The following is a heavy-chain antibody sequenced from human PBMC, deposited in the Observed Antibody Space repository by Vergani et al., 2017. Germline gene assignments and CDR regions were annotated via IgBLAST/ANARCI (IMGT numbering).Heavy chain of an antibody. CDR3: ARGLGPRGGYSSSWYLGVYYYYGMDV. J-gene: IGHJ6*02. D-gene: IGHD6-13*01. Sequence: VQLLQSGGGVIQPGGSVRLSCAASGFTFSACPMTWVRQAPGKGLEWIGEINHSGSTNYNPSLKSRVTISVDTSKNQFSLKLSSVTAADTAVYYCARGLGPRGGYSSSWYLGVYYYYGMDVWGQGTTVTVSS. CDR1: GFTFSACP. CDR2: INHSGST. V-gene: IGHV4-34*01.